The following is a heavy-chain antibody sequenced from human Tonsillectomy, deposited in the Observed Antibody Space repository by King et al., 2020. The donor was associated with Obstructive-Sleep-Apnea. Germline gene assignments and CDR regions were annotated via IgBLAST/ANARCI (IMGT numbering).Heavy chain of an antibody. V-gene: IGHV4-59*01. J-gene: IGHJ5*02. Sequence: QLQESGPGLVKPSETLSLTCTVSGGSITSYYWSWIRQPPGKGLEYIGYISYSGSTNYNPSLKSRVTISVDTSKNQFSLKLSSVTAADTAVYYCARGELGYYDSIVNWFDPWGQGTRVTVSS. D-gene: IGHD3-22*01. CDR2: ISYSGST. CDR1: GGSITSYY. CDR3: ARGELGYYDSIVNWFDP.